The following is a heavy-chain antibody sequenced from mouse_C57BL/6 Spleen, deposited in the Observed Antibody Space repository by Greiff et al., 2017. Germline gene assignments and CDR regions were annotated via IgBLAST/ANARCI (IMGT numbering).Heavy chain of an antibody. V-gene: IGHV3-6*01. CDR2: ISYDGSN. D-gene: IGHD2-4*01. CDR1: GYSITSGYY. J-gene: IGHJ4*01. CDR3: ARDWLYDYDGGYAMDY. Sequence: DVQLQESGPGLVKPSQSLSLTCSVTGYSITSGYYWNWIRQFPGNKLEWMGYISYDGSNNYNPSLKNRISITRDTSKNQFFLKLNSVTTEDTATYYCARDWLYDYDGGYAMDYWGQGTSVTVSS.